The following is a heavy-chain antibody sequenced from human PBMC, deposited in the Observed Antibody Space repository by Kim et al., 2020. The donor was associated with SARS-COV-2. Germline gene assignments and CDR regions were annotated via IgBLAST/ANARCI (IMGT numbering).Heavy chain of an antibody. CDR2: ISSSGSTI. V-gene: IGHV3-48*03. Sequence: GGSLRLSCAASGFTFSSYEMNWVRQAPGKGLEWVSYISSSGSTIYYADSVKGRFTISRDNAKNSLYLQMNSLRAEDTAVYYCGSRHYYYDSSGENDYWGQGTLVTVSS. J-gene: IGHJ4*02. CDR1: GFTFSSYE. D-gene: IGHD3-22*01. CDR3: GSRHYYYDSSGENDY.